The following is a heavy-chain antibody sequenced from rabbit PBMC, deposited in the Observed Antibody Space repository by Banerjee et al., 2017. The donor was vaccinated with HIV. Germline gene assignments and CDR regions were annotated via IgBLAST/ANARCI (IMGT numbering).Heavy chain of an antibody. D-gene: IGHD1-1*01. V-gene: IGHV1S45*01. CDR1: GFTLSSYW. CDR3: ARSHDSVEWAFDL. Sequence: QEQLEESGGDLVKPGASLTLTCTASGFTLSSYWICWVRQAPGKGLEWIACMEAGSISYIFYASWAKGRFTISKTSSTTVTLQMTSLTAADTATYFCARSHDSVEWAFDLWGQGTLVTVS. CDR2: MEAGSISYI. J-gene: IGHJ4*01.